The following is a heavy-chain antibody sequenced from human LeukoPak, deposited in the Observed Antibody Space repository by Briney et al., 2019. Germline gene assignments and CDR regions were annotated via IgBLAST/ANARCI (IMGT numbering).Heavy chain of an antibody. Sequence: GASVKVSCKASGGTFSSYAISWVRQAPGQGLEWMGGIIPIFGTANYAQKFQGRVTITADESTSTAYVELSSLRSEDTAVYYCARDGVVGATTDYWGQGTLVTVSS. CDR1: GGTFSSYA. J-gene: IGHJ4*02. D-gene: IGHD1-26*01. CDR3: ARDGVVGATTDY. CDR2: IIPIFGTA. V-gene: IGHV1-69*13.